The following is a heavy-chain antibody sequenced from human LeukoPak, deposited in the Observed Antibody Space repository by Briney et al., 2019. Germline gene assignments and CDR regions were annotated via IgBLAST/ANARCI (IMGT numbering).Heavy chain of an antibody. D-gene: IGHD5-12*01. J-gene: IGHJ4*02. Sequence: GASVNVSCKASGYTFTSYGISWVRQAPGQGLEWMGWISAYNGNTNYAQKLQGRVTMTTDTSTSTAYMELRSLRSDDTAVYYCARGIKGPLKTSIDYWGQGTLVTVSS. CDR1: GYTFTSYG. CDR3: ARGIKGPLKTSIDY. V-gene: IGHV1-18*01. CDR2: ISAYNGNT.